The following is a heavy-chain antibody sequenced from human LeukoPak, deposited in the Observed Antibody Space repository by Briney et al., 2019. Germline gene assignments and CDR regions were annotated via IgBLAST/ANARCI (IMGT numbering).Heavy chain of an antibody. V-gene: IGHV1-18*01. D-gene: IGHD1-26*01. CDR3: VRDFLRWEPYFDY. CDR2: ISAYNGNT. Sequence: ASVKVSCKASGYTFTSYGISWVRQAPGQGLEWMGWISAYNGNTNYAQKLQGRVTMTTDISTSTAYMELRSLRSDDTTVYYCVRDFLRWEPYFDYWGQGTLVTVSS. CDR1: GYTFTSYG. J-gene: IGHJ4*02.